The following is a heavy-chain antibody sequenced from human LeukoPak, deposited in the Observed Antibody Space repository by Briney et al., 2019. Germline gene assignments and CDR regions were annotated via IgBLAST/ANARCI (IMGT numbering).Heavy chain of an antibody. CDR3: AKDLSWWAAVDF. Sequence: GGSLRLSCAASGFTVSTNAMSWVRQAPGRGLEWVSGIGGDGRTHYADSVRGRFSIYRDNSKNTVYLQMNSLRVDDTAVYYCAKDLSWWAAVDFWSQGMLVTVSS. D-gene: IGHD2-15*01. V-gene: IGHV3-23*01. J-gene: IGHJ4*02. CDR2: IGGDGRT. CDR1: GFTVSTNA.